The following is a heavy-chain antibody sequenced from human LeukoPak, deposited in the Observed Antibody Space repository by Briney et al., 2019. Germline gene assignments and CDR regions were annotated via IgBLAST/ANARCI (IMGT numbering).Heavy chain of an antibody. J-gene: IGHJ4*02. CDR2: ISAYNGNT. CDR1: GYTFTSYG. D-gene: IGHD3-22*01. Sequence: GASVKVSCKASGYTFTSYGISWVRQAPGQGLEWIGWISAYNGNTNYAQKLQGRVTMTTDTSTSTAYMELRSLRSDDTAVYYCAGSQLVYYDSSATFDYWGQGTLVTVSS. CDR3: AGSQLVYYDSSATFDY. V-gene: IGHV1-18*01.